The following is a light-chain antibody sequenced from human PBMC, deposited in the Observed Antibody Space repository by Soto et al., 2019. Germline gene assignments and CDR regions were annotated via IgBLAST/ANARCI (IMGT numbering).Light chain of an antibody. J-gene: IGLJ1*01. CDR1: SSNIGAGYD. CDR3: QSYDSSLSGYV. V-gene: IGLV1-40*01. CDR2: GNS. Sequence: QSALTQPPSVSGAPGQRVTISCTGSSSNIGAGYDVHWYQQFPGTAPKLLIYGNSNRPSGVPDRLSGSKSGTSASLAITGLQAEDEADYYCQSYDSSLSGYVFGTGTKLTVL.